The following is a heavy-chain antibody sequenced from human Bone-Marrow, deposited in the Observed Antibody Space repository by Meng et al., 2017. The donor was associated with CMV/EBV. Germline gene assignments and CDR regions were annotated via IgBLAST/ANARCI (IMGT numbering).Heavy chain of an antibody. D-gene: IGHD6-13*01. Sequence: GGSLRLTCAASGFTFSSHWMTWVRQAPGKGLEWVANINQDGSQKNYVDSVKGRFTITRDNAKNSLFLQMNSRRADDTAVYYFAGVAAAGRGMDVWGPGTTVTVSS. V-gene: IGHV3-7*04. J-gene: IGHJ6*02. CDR2: INQDGSQK. CDR1: GFTFSSHW. CDR3: AGVAAAGRGMDV.